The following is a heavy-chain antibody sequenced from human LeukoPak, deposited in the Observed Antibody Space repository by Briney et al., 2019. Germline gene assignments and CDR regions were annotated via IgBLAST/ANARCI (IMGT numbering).Heavy chain of an antibody. CDR3: ARWGDGSKLDY. J-gene: IGHJ4*02. CDR2: IWHDGSTT. CDR1: GFTFRNHG. Sequence: GGSLRLSCAASGFTFRNHGMYWVRQAPGKGLEWVAVIWHDGSTTYYGDAVKGRFTISRDNSKDTLYLQMNSLRVEDTAVYYCARWGDGSKLDYWGQGTLVTVSS. V-gene: IGHV3-33*01. D-gene: IGHD2-21*02.